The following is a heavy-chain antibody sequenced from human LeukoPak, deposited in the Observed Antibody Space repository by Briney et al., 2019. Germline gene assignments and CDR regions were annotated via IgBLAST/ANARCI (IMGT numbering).Heavy chain of an antibody. CDR3: ARVRSSKASSFDY. Sequence: SVKVSCKASGGTFSSYTISWVRQAPGQGLEWMGRIIPILGIANYAQKFQGRVTITADKSTSTAYMELSSLRSEDTAVYYCARVRSSKASSFDYWGQGTLVTVSS. CDR2: IIPILGIA. D-gene: IGHD4-11*01. J-gene: IGHJ4*02. V-gene: IGHV1-69*02. CDR1: GGTFSSYT.